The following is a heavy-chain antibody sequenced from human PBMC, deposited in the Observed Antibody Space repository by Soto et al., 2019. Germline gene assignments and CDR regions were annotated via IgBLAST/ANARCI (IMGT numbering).Heavy chain of an antibody. V-gene: IGHV4-61*01. CDR1: GGSVSSGSYY. CDR3: AREIQRSLSFDY. D-gene: IGHD1-1*01. J-gene: IGHJ4*02. CDR2: IYYSGST. Sequence: SETLSLTCTVSGGSVSSGSYYWSWIRQPPGKGLEWIGYIYYSGSTNYNPSLKSRVTISVDTSKDQFSLKLSSVTAADTAVYYCAREIQRSLSFDYWGQGTLVTSPQ.